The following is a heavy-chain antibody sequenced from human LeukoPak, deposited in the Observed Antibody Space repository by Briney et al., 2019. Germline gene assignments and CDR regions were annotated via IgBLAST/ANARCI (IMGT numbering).Heavy chain of an antibody. CDR1: GFTFSSYW. Sequence: GGSLRLSCAASGFTFSSYWLSWVRQAPGKGLEWVSAISGSGGSTYYADSVKGRFTISRDNSKNTLYLQMNSLRAEDTAVYYCARGLPNYYGMDVWGQGTTVTVSS. V-gene: IGHV3-23*01. CDR3: ARGLPNYYGMDV. J-gene: IGHJ6*02. CDR2: ISGSGGST.